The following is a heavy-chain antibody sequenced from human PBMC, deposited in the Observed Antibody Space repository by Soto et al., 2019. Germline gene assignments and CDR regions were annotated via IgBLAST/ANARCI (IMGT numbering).Heavy chain of an antibody. D-gene: IGHD6-6*01. Sequence: SRTLSLTCAVSGDSVARNSAAWNLIRQSPSRGLEWLGRTYYRSKWYNDYAVSVKSRITINPDTSKNQFSLQLNSVTPEDTAVYYCARGSSSVVYYYYGMDVWGQGTTVTVSS. CDR3: ARGSSSVVYYYYGMDV. J-gene: IGHJ6*02. V-gene: IGHV6-1*01. CDR1: GDSVARNSAA. CDR2: TYYRSKWYN.